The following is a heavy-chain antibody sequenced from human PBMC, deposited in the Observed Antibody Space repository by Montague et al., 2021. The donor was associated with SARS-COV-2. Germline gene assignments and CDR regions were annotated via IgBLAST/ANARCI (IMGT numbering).Heavy chain of an antibody. J-gene: IGHJ4*02. D-gene: IGHD2-2*01. V-gene: IGHV4-39*01. CDR3: ARHLAIPGPAAVSDC. Sequence: SETLSLTCTVSGDSISSGYFYWGWIRQPPGKGLEWVGTIHYSGITYYXXXLKSRVTISVDTSKNQLSLKLSSVTAADTAIYYCARHLAIPGPAAVSDCWGQGTVVAVSA. CDR2: IHYSGIT. CDR1: GDSISSGYFY.